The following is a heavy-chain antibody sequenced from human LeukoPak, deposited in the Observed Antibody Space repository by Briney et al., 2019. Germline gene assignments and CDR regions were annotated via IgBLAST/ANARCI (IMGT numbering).Heavy chain of an antibody. D-gene: IGHD2-15*01. CDR1: GFTFSYYA. J-gene: IGHJ4*02. CDR3: AKLVGAASLDY. V-gene: IGHV3-23*01. Sequence: GGSLRLSCAASGFTFSYYAMNWVRQAPGKGLEWVSGISNSGGGTYYADSVKGRFTISRDNSKNTLYLQMSSLTAEDTAVYYCAKLVGAASLDYWGQGTLVTVSS. CDR2: ISNSGGGT.